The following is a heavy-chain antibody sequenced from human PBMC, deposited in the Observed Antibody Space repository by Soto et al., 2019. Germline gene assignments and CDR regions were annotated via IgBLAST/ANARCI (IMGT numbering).Heavy chain of an antibody. Sequence: SVNVSCQASGGSFSNFGISWVRQAPGQGLEWMGGIVPVFGRPNYAQRLRGRLTITADESTSTGDMELISLRSDDSAVYYCAREGSGYNFWGQGTQVTVSS. D-gene: IGHD5-12*01. CDR1: GGSFSNFG. CDR3: AREGSGYNF. J-gene: IGHJ4*02. V-gene: IGHV1-69*13. CDR2: IVPVFGRP.